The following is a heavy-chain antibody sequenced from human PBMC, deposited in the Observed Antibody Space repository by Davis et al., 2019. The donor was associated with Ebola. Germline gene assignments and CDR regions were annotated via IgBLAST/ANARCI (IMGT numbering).Heavy chain of an antibody. CDR3: ASPQYYYDSSGHRGYYYGMDV. V-gene: IGHV3-53*01. D-gene: IGHD3-22*01. Sequence: GGSLRLSCAASGFTVSSNYMSWVRQAPGKGLEWVSVIYSGGSTYYADSVKVRFTISRDNSKNTLYLQMNSLRAEDTAVYYCASPQYYYDSSGHRGYYYGMDVWGQGTTVTVSS. J-gene: IGHJ6*02. CDR1: GFTVSSNY. CDR2: IYSGGST.